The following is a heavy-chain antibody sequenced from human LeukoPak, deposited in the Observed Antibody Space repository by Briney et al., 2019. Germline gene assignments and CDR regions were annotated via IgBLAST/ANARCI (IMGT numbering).Heavy chain of an antibody. Sequence: SETLSLTCAVYGGSFSGYYWSWIRQPPGKGLEWIGEINHSGSTNYNPSLKSRVTISVDTSKNQFPLKLSSVTAADTAVYYCARAPGRTSGYWGQGTLVTVSS. CDR2: INHSGST. CDR3: ARAPGRTSGY. D-gene: IGHD1-14*01. V-gene: IGHV4-34*01. CDR1: GGSFSGYY. J-gene: IGHJ4*02.